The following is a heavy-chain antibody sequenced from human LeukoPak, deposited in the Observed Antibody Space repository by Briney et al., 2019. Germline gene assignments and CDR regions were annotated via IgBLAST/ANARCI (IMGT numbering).Heavy chain of an antibody. Sequence: SETLSLTCAVSGYSISSDYYWGWIRQPPGKGLEWIGSIYRGGNTYYNPSLKSRVSISVDTSKNQFSLKLSSVTAADTAVYYCARHLNSIFGVVTPDYWGQGTLVTVSS. V-gene: IGHV4-38-2*01. D-gene: IGHD3-3*01. CDR3: ARHLNSIFGVVTPDY. CDR1: GYSISSDYY. J-gene: IGHJ4*02. CDR2: IYRGGNT.